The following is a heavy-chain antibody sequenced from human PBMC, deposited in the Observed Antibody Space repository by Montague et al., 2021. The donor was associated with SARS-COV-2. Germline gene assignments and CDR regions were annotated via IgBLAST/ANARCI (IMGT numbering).Heavy chain of an antibody. V-gene: IGHV6-1*01. CDR2: TYYRSKWYN. D-gene: IGHD1-1*01. Sequence: CAISGDSVSSNTATWNWVRQSPSRGLEWLGRTYYRSKWYNDYAVSVRSRVTINPDTSKNQFSLQLNSVTPEDTAIYYCTSGREGNYNSIDVWGQGTTVTVSS. J-gene: IGHJ6*02. CDR1: GDSVSSNTAT. CDR3: TSGREGNYNSIDV.